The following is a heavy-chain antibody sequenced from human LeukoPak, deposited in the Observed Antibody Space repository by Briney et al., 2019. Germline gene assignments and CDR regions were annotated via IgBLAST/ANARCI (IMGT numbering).Heavy chain of an antibody. J-gene: IGHJ4*02. CDR3: ARVRAVAAKTFDY. D-gene: IGHD6-19*01. V-gene: IGHV3-30-3*01. CDR2: ISYDGSNK. CDR1: GFTFSSYA. Sequence: GGSLRLSCAASGFTFSSYAMHWVRQAPGKGLEWVAVISYDGSNKYYADSVKGRFTISRDNSKNTLYLQMNSLRAEDTAVYYCARVRAVAAKTFDYWGQGTLVTVSS.